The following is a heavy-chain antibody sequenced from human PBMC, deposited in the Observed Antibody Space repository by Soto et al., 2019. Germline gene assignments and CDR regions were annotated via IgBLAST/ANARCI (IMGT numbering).Heavy chain of an antibody. CDR2: IDPSDSYT. CDR1: GYSFTSYW. Sequence: GESLKISCKGSGYSFTSYWISWVRQMPGKGLEWMGRIDPSDSYTNYSPSFQGHVTISVDKSISTAYLQWSSLKASDTAMYYCARQEVYYESSVSMLYSNGMSVWGQGPRVTVS. CDR3: ARQEVYYESSVSMLYSNGMSV. V-gene: IGHV5-10-1*01. D-gene: IGHD3-22*01. J-gene: IGHJ6*02.